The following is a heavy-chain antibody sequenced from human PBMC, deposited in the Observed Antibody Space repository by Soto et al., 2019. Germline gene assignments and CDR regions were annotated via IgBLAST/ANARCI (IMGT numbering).Heavy chain of an antibody. D-gene: IGHD6-13*01. CDR2: IIPIFGTA. CDR1: GGTFSSYA. V-gene: IGHV1-69*13. CDR3: ARDRELGRVAFFDY. J-gene: IGHJ4*02. Sequence: SVKVSCKASGGTFSSYAISWVRQAPGQGLEWMGGIIPIFGTANYAQKFQGRVTITADESTSTAYMELSSLRSEDTAVYYCARDRELGRVAFFDYWGQGTLVTVSS.